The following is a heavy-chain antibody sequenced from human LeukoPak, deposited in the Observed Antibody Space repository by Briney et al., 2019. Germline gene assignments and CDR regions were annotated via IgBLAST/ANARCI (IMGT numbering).Heavy chain of an antibody. CDR2: IWYDGSNK. Sequence: GGSLRLSCAASGFTFSSYGMHWVRQAPGKGLEWVAVIWYDGSNKYYADSVKGRFTISRDNSKNTLYLQMNSLRAEDTAVYYCARRERSGSGWLFDYWGQGTLVTVSS. J-gene: IGHJ4*02. CDR3: ARRERSGSGWLFDY. V-gene: IGHV3-33*01. CDR1: GFTFSSYG. D-gene: IGHD6-25*01.